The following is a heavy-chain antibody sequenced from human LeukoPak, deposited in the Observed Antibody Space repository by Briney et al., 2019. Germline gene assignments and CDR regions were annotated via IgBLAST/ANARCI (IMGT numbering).Heavy chain of an antibody. CDR2: INHSGST. J-gene: IGHJ5*02. D-gene: IGHD5-18*01. CDR3: ARRRYSYGSVLPPTNWFDP. Sequence: PSETLSLTCAVYGGSFSGYYWSWIRQPPGKGLEWIGEINHSGSTNYNPSFKSRVTISVDTSKNQFSLKLSSVTAADTAVYYCARRRYSYGSVLPPTNWFDPWGQGTLVTVSS. V-gene: IGHV4-34*01. CDR1: GGSFSGYY.